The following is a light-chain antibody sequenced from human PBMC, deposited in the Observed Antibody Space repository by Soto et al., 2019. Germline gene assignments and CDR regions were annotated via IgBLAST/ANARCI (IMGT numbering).Light chain of an antibody. CDR2: GAS. J-gene: IGKJ5*01. V-gene: IGKV3-20*01. CDR1: QSVTDNY. CDR3: QQYNIWRSIS. Sequence: EIVLTQSPATLSLSPGERATLSCRASQSVTDNYLAWYQQKPGQAPRLVISGASSRTSGIPDRFSASGSGTDFTLTISRLEPEDFAVYYCQQYNIWRSISFGQGTRLEIK.